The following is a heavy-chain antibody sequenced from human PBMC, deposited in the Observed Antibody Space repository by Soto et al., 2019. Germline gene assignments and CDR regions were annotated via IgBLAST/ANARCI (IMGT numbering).Heavy chain of an antibody. CDR2: IRNKARSSTT. CDR1: GFTFSDYH. CDR3: TGGRSFSDN. V-gene: IGHV3-72*01. D-gene: IGHD1-26*01. Sequence: PGGSLRLSCTASGFTFSDYHMDWVRQAPGKGPEWVGRIRNKARSSTTEYAASVRGRFTVSRDDLQNSLYLQMNSLKPEDTAVYFCTGGRSFSDNWGQGTLVTVAS. J-gene: IGHJ4*02.